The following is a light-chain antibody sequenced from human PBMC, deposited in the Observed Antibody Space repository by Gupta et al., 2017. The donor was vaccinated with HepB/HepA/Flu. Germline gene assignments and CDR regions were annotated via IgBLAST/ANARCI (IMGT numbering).Light chain of an antibody. J-gene: IGLJ3*02. CDR3: AAWDDSLNGPV. CDR1: SSNIGTNT. V-gene: IGLV1-44*01. Sequence: QSVLTQPPSASGTPGQRVSIFCSGGSSNIGTNTVNWYQQLPGAAPKLLIFSSTQRPSVVPDRFSGSKSGTSASLAISGLQSEDEADYYCAAWDDSLNGPVFGGGTQLTVL. CDR2: SST.